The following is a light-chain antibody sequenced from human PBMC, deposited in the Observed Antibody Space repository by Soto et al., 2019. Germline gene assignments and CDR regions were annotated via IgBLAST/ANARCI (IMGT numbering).Light chain of an antibody. Sequence: EIVLTQSPGTLSLSPGERATLSCRASQSVSNYVAWYQQKPGQAPRLLIYGASSRATGIPDRFSGSGSGTDFTLTISRLEPEDFAVYYCQQSGAFGQGTKVDIK. CDR1: QSVSNY. CDR2: GAS. J-gene: IGKJ1*01. CDR3: QQSGA. V-gene: IGKV3-20*01.